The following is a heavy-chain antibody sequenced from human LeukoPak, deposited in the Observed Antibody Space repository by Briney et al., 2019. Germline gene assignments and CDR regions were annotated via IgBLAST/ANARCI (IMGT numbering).Heavy chain of an antibody. CDR1: GGSISSYY. J-gene: IGHJ4*02. V-gene: IGHV4-4*07. CDR2: MYTSGST. Sequence: PSETLSLTCTVSGGSISSYYWSWLRQPAGKGLEWIGRMYTSGSTKYSPSLKSRVTISADNSKNQLSLKLTSVTAADTAVYYCASDHYGSGSYKSYFDNWGQGTQVTVSS. D-gene: IGHD3-10*01. CDR3: ASDHYGSGSYKSYFDN.